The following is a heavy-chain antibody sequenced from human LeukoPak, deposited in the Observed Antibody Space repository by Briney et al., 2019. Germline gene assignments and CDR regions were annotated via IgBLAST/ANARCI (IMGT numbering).Heavy chain of an antibody. Sequence: ASVKVSCKASGYTFSGYYMHWVRQAPGQGLEWMGWINTNSGGTNYAQKFQGRVTMIRDTSISTAYMELSRLRSDDTAVYYCARDREGVSGYYYGSGSPPTYWGQGTLVTVSS. CDR1: GYTFSGYY. D-gene: IGHD3-10*01. CDR3: ARDREGVSGYYYGSGSPPTY. CDR2: INTNSGGT. V-gene: IGHV1-2*02. J-gene: IGHJ4*02.